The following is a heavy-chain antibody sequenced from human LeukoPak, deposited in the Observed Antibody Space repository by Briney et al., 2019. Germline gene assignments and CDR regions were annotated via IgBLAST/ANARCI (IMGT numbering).Heavy chain of an antibody. J-gene: IGHJ4*02. Sequence: ASVKVSCXVSGYTLTELSMHWVRQAPGKGLEWMGGFDPEDGETIYAQKFQGRVTMTEDTSTDTAYMELSSLRSEDTAVYYCATTTVTTPEHYFDYWGQGTLVTVSS. CDR1: GYTLTELS. CDR2: FDPEDGET. CDR3: ATTTVTTPEHYFDY. V-gene: IGHV1-24*01. D-gene: IGHD4-11*01.